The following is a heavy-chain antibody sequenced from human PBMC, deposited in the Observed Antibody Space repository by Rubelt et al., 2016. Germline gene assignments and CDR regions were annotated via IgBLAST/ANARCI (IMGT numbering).Heavy chain of an antibody. CDR2: IYYSGST. J-gene: IGHJ4*01. Sequence: QLQLQESGPGLVKPSETLSLTCTVSGGSISSYYWSWIRQPPGKGLEWIGCIYYSGSTNYNPSLKSRVTISVDTSKNQFSLTLSSVTAADTAVYYCARGGSSWYYFDYWGQEPWSPSPQ. CDR3: ARGGSSWYYFDY. D-gene: IGHD6-13*01. V-gene: IGHV4-59*01. CDR1: GGSISSYY.